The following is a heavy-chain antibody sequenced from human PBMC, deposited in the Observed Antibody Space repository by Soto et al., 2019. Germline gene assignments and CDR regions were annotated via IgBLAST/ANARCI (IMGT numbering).Heavy chain of an antibody. Sequence: EVQLVESGGGLVQPGGSLRLSCAASGFTFSSYWMSWVRQAPGKGLEWVANIKQDGSEKYYVDSVKGRFTISRDNAKNSLYLQMNSLRAEDTAVYYCARDSLYYYDSSGYYFDYWGQGTLVTVSS. CDR3: ARDSLYYYDSSGYYFDY. CDR2: IKQDGSEK. D-gene: IGHD3-22*01. J-gene: IGHJ4*02. V-gene: IGHV3-7*01. CDR1: GFTFSSYW.